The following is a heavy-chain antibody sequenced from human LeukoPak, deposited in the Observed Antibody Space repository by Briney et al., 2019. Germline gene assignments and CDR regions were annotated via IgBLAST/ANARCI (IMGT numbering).Heavy chain of an antibody. CDR1: GYTLTELS. J-gene: IGHJ3*02. D-gene: IGHD1-7*01. V-gene: IGHV1-24*01. CDR3: ATPTINWNYHAFDI. Sequence: ASVKVSCRVSGYTLTELSMHWVRQAPGKGLEWMRGFDPEDGETIYAQKFQGRVTMTEDTSTDTAYMELSSLRSEDTAVYYCATPTINWNYHAFDIWGQGTMVTVSS. CDR2: FDPEDGET.